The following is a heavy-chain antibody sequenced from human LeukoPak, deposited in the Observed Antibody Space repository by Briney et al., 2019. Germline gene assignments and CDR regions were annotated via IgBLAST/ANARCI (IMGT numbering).Heavy chain of an antibody. CDR1: GGSLISYY. J-gene: IGHJ4*02. CDR3: ARPSRGVVGLNYFDY. D-gene: IGHD1-26*01. V-gene: IGHV4-59*01. CDR2: IYDGGST. Sequence: SETLFLTCTVSGGSLISYYWSSIRQPPGKGLEWSGYIYDGGSTNYDPCLKSRVPIPVDTSKNQFSLKLSSVTAAGTAVYYCARPSRGVVGLNYFDYWGQGPLVTVSS.